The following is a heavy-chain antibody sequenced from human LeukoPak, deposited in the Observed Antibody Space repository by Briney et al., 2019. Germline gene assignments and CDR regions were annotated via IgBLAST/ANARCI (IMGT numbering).Heavy chain of an antibody. J-gene: IGHJ4*02. CDR2: ISSDGSTT. Sequence: GSLRLSCAVSGFTLRSYWMHWVRQAPGKGLVWISRISSDGSTTTYADSVKGRFTISRDNAKNTLYLQMNSLRGEDTALYYCARGDYFDYWGQGTLVTVSS. V-gene: IGHV3-74*01. CDR3: ARGDYFDY. CDR1: GFTLRSYW.